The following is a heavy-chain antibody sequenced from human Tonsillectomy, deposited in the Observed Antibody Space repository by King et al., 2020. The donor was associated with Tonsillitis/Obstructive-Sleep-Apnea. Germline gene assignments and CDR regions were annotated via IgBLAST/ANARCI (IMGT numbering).Heavy chain of an antibody. CDR1: GGSVSSGLYY. CDR2: IYYSGST. J-gene: IGHJ5*02. CDR3: AIGRFLESLLYPTWFAP. Sequence: VQLQESGPGLVQPSETLSLTCNVSGGSVSSGLYYWSWIRQPPGKGPEWIGYIYYSGSTNYNPSLKSRVTISLDTSKNQFSLKMSSLTAADTAVYYCAIGRFLESLLYPTWFAPWGQGPLVTVSS. D-gene: IGHD3-3*01. V-gene: IGHV4-61*01.